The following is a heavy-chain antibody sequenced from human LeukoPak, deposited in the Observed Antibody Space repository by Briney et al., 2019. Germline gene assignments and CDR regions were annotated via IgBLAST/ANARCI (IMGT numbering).Heavy chain of an antibody. V-gene: IGHV3-30*02. Sequence: GRSLRLSCAASGFTFSSYGMHWVRQAPGKGLEWVAFIRYDGSNKYYADSVKGRFTISRDNSKNTLYLQMNSLRAEDTAVYYCANHFNSSGWYYFDYWGQGTLVTVSS. CDR2: IRYDGSNK. J-gene: IGHJ4*02. CDR3: ANHFNSSGWYYFDY. CDR1: GFTFSSYG. D-gene: IGHD6-19*01.